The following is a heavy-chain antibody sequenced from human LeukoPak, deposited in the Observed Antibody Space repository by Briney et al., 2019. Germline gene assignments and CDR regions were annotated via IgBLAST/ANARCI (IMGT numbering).Heavy chain of an antibody. CDR3: AREESAKVGTIIS. CDR2: ISTNGVT. V-gene: IGHV4-4*07. J-gene: IGHJ5*02. Sequence: SETLYLNDIVSGGSISSYYWSYIRQPVGKGLEWIGRISTNGVTNYNPSLNSRVTMSLDTSKNQFSLKLNYANAALTGLYYCAREESAKVGTIISWGQGTRVTVSS. D-gene: IGHD1-7*01. CDR1: GGSISSYY.